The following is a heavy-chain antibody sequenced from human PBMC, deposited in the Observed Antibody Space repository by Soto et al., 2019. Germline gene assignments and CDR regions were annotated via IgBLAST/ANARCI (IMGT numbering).Heavy chain of an antibody. CDR3: ARGSSIAGLYYGMDV. V-gene: IGHV4-31*03. D-gene: IGHD6-6*01. Sequence: TLSLTCTVPGGSISSGGYYWTWIRQHPGKGLEWIGYNYYSGITYYNPSLKSRVTISLDTSKNQFSLKLSSVTAADTAVYYCARGSSIAGLYYGMDVWGQGTTVTVSS. CDR1: GGSISSGGYY. CDR2: NYYSGIT. J-gene: IGHJ6*02.